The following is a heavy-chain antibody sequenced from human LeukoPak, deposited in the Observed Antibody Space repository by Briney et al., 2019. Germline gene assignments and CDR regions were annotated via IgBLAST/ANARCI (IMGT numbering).Heavy chain of an antibody. V-gene: IGHV4-34*01. CDR2: INHSGGT. CDR3: ARDRRRGGRYFDL. J-gene: IGHJ2*01. D-gene: IGHD3-10*01. CDR1: GGSFSGYY. Sequence: SETLSLTCAVYGGSFSGYYWSWIRQPPGKGLEWIGEINHSGGTNYNPSLKSRVTISVDTSKYQFSLKLSSVTAADTAVYYCARDRRRGGRYFDLWGRGTLVTVSS.